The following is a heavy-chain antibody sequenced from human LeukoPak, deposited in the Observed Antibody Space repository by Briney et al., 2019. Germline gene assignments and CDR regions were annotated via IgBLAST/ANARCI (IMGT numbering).Heavy chain of an antibody. CDR3: AKTIAVAGPAYYYYGMDV. V-gene: IGHV1-18*01. CDR2: ISAYSGNT. CDR1: GYTFTSYG. J-gene: IGHJ6*02. D-gene: IGHD6-19*01. Sequence: GGSVKVSCKASGYTFTSYGISWVRQAPGQGLEWMGWISAYSGNTNYAQKLQGRVTMTTDTSTSTAYMELRSMRSDDTAVYYCAKTIAVAGPAYYYYGMDVWGQGTTVTVSS.